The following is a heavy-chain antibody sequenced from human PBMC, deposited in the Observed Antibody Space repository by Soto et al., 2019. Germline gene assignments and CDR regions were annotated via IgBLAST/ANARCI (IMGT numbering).Heavy chain of an antibody. D-gene: IGHD1-1*01. CDR3: ATTCAFRGRTIWCMDV. J-gene: IGHJ6*02. V-gene: IGHV1-2*04. CDR2: INPNNGGT. Sequence: ASVKVSCKASGYTFTGYYMHSVRHAPGQGPEWMGWINPNNGGTSYAQKFQGWLTLTRDTSISTAYMELSRLTSDDTAVYYCATTCAFRGRTIWCMDVWGQGTTVTVPS. CDR1: GYTFTGYY.